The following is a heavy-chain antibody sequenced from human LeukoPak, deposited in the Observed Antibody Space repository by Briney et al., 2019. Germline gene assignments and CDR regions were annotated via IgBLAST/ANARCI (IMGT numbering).Heavy chain of an antibody. CDR2: ISSSGSTI. CDR3: ARDRWGYYDY. V-gene: IGHV3-48*03. CDR1: GFTFSSYE. Sequence: GGSLRLSCAASGFTFSSYEMNWVRQAPGKGLEWVSYISSSGSTIYYADSVKGRFTISRDNAKNSLYLQMKSLRAEDTAVYYCARDRWGYYDYWGQGTLVTVSS. D-gene: IGHD2-15*01. J-gene: IGHJ4*02.